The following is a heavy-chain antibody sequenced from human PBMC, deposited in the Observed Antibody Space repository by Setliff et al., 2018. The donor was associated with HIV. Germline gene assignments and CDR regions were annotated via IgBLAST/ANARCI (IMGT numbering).Heavy chain of an antibody. D-gene: IGHD3-3*01. V-gene: IGHV4-59*08. CDR1: GGSIRSYY. CDR2: VFYNGDT. CDR3: GRQVPVPGVAVTPIDY. Sequence: SETLSLTCTVSGGSIRSYYWSWIRQSPGKGLEWIGYVFYNGDTAYNPSLKSRLTISVDTSKSQFSLKLSSVTAADTAVYYCGRQVPVPGVAVTPIDYWGQGTLVTVSS. J-gene: IGHJ4*02.